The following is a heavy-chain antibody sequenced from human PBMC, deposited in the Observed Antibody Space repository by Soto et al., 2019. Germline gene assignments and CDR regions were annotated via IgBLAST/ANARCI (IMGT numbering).Heavy chain of an antibody. Sequence: GGSLRLSCAASGFTFSSYWMHWVRQAPGKGLVWVSRINSDGSSTSYADSVKGRFTISRDNAKNTLYLQMNSLRAEDTAVYYCARGRADYGDYNLWGQGTLVTVSS. CDR3: ARGRADYGDYNL. CDR2: INSDGSST. V-gene: IGHV3-74*01. CDR1: GFTFSSYW. D-gene: IGHD4-17*01. J-gene: IGHJ5*02.